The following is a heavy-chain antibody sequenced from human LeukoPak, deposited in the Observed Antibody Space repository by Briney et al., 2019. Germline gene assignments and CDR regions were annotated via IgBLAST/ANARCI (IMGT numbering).Heavy chain of an antibody. CDR3: ARSITMVRGVIPPLFGY. Sequence: ASVKVSCKASGYTFTRYYMHWVRQAPGQGLEWMGIINPSGGSTSYAQKFQGRVTMTRDTSTSTVYMELSSLRSEDTAVYYCARSITMVRGVIPPLFGYWGQGTLVTVSS. J-gene: IGHJ4*02. D-gene: IGHD3-10*01. CDR1: GYTFTRYY. V-gene: IGHV1-46*03. CDR2: INPSGGST.